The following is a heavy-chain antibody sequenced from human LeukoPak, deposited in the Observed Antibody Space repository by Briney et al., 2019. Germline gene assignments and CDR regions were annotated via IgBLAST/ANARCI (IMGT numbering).Heavy chain of an antibody. CDR1: GYTFTSYY. CDR2: INPSGGST. D-gene: IGHD2-2*01. Sequence: ASVKVSCKASGYTFTSYYMHWVRQAPEQGLEWMGIINPSGGSTSYAQKFQGRVTMTRDTSTSTVYMELSSLRSEDTAVYYCASNYCSSTSCPSNWFDPWGQGTLVTVSS. V-gene: IGHV1-46*01. J-gene: IGHJ5*02. CDR3: ASNYCSSTSCPSNWFDP.